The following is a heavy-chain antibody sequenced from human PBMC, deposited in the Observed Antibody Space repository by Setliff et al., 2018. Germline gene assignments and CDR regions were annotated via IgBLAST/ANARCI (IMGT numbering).Heavy chain of an antibody. CDR3: ARDGGGDSDAFDI. D-gene: IGHD3-16*01. CDR1: GYTFTGYY. J-gene: IGHJ3*02. V-gene: IGHV1-2*06. CDR2: INPSSGAT. Sequence: ASVKVSCKASGYTFTGYYMYWVRQAPGQGLEWMGRINPSSGATIYAQKFQGRVTMTSDTSISTAYMELSRLRSDDTAVYFCARDGGGDSDAFDIWGQGTMVTVSS.